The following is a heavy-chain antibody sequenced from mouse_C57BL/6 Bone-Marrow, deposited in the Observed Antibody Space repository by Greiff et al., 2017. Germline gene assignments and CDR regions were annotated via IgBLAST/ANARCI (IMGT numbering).Heavy chain of an antibody. CDR2: IGPNSGGT. V-gene: IGHV1-72*01. CDR3: ARNGLRYGRCYAMDY. CDR1: GYTFTSYW. J-gene: IGHJ4*01. D-gene: IGHD1-1*01. Sequence: VLLQQPGAELVKPGASVKLSCKASGYTFTSYWMPWVRQRPGRGLEWIGRIGPNSGGTKYNENVKSKVTLTVDKASSTAYMQLSRLRSEDYAVDYCARNGLRYGRCYAMDYWGQGTSVTVSS.